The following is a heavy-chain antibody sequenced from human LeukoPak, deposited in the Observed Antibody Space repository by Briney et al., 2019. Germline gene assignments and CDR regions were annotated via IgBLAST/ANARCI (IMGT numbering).Heavy chain of an antibody. CDR2: IYHSGST. V-gene: IGHV4-38-2*01. D-gene: IGHD3-3*01. Sequence: SETLSLTCAVSSYSISSGYYWGWIRQSPGKGLEWIRSIYHSGSTYYNPSLRSRVTISVDTSKNQFSLKVRSVTAADTALYYCARLTDDYITIWGQGTLVTVSS. J-gene: IGHJ4*02. CDR3: ARLTDDYITI. CDR1: SYSISSGYY.